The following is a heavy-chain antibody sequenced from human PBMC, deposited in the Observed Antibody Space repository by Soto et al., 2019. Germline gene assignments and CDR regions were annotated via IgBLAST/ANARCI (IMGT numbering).Heavy chain of an antibody. J-gene: IGHJ4*02. V-gene: IGHV3-23*01. CDR1: GFTFSSYA. D-gene: IGHD2-2*01. CDR2: ISGSGGST. Sequence: GSLRLSCAASGFTFSSYAMSWVRQAPGKGLEWVSAISGSGGSTYYADSVKGRFTISRDNSKNTLYLQMNSLRAEDAAVYYCAKGGYGPAAKLNYFEYWGQGTLVTVSS. CDR3: AKGGYGPAAKLNYFEY.